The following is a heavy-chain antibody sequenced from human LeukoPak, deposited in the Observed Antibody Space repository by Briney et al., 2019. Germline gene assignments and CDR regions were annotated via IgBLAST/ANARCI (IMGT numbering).Heavy chain of an antibody. D-gene: IGHD3-22*01. Sequence: GGSLRLSCAASGFTFSSYAMSWVRQAPGKGLEWVAFIRYDGSNKYYADSVKGRFTISRDNSKNTLYLQMNSLRAEDTAVYYCAKDSGSGYYGDYWGQGTLVTVSS. CDR1: GFTFSSYA. V-gene: IGHV3-30*02. CDR2: IRYDGSNK. J-gene: IGHJ4*02. CDR3: AKDSGSGYYGDY.